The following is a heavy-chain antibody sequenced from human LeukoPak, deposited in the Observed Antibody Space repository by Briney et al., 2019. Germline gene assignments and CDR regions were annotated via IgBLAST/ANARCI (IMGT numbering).Heavy chain of an antibody. CDR3: ASRPADTTWYGVFDY. J-gene: IGHJ4*02. CDR2: VFNGGST. CDR1: GSSIDSHY. Sequence: DPSETLSLTCSVSGSSIDSHYWSWIRQSPGKGLEWIGYVFNGGSTNYNPSLNSRVTMSLDTSRAQFSLRLSSVTAADTAIYYCASRPADTTWYGVFDYWSQGTLVTVSS. D-gene: IGHD3-10*01. V-gene: IGHV4-59*11.